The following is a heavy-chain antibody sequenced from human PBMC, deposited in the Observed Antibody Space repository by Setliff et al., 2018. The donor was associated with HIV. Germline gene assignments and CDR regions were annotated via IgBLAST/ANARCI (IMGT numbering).Heavy chain of an antibody. CDR3: AREPYQLQTEDGMDV. V-gene: IGHV4-59*12. D-gene: IGHD2-2*01. CDR1: GDSISTDY. CDR2: IYNSART. Sequence: TSETLSLTCTVSGDSISTDYWTWIRQPPGKGLEWIGYIYNSARTSYNPSLKSRVTISVDTSKNQFSLKLSSVTAADTAVYYCAREPYQLQTEDGMDVWGQGTTVTVS. J-gene: IGHJ6*02.